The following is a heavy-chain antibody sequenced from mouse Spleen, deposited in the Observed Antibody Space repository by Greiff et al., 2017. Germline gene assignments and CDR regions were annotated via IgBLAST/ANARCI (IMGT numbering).Heavy chain of an antibody. J-gene: IGHJ1*03. V-gene: IGHV5-6*02. Sequence: EVMLVESGGDLVKPGGSLKLSCAASGFTFSSYGMSWVRQTPDKRLEWVATISSGGSYTYYPDSVKGRFTISRDNAKNTLYLQMSSLKSEDTAMYYCARPPYYYGSSYPYWYFDVWGTGTTVTVSS. CDR3: ARPPYYYGSSYPYWYFDV. CDR2: ISSGGSYT. CDR1: GFTFSSYG. D-gene: IGHD1-1*01.